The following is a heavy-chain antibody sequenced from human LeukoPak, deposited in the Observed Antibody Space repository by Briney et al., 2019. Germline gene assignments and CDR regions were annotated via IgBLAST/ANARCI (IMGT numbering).Heavy chain of an antibody. CDR2: ISYDGSNK. V-gene: IGHV3-30*04. CDR1: GFTFSSYA. J-gene: IGHJ4*02. D-gene: IGHD3-22*01. CDR3: ARDQYYYDSSGYPSY. Sequence: GGSLRLSCAASGFTFSSYAMHWVRQAPGKGLEWVAVISYDGSNKYYADSVKGRFTISRDNSKNTLYLQTNSLKAEDTAVYYCARDQYYYDSSGYPSYWGQGTLVTVSS.